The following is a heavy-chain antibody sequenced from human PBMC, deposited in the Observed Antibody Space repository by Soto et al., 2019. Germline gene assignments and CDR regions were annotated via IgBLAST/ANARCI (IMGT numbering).Heavy chain of an antibody. CDR1: GGTFSSYA. Sequence: QVQLVQSGAEVKKPGSSVKVSCKASGGTFSSYAISWVRQAPGQGLEWMGGIIPIFGTANYAQKFQGRVTITADESTSAAARELSSRRSEDTAVYYCARGLAARVLPSPYLTIDAFDIWGQGRMVTVS. CDR2: IIPIFGTA. D-gene: IGHD6-6*01. CDR3: ARGLAARVLPSPYLTIDAFDI. J-gene: IGHJ3*02. V-gene: IGHV1-69*12.